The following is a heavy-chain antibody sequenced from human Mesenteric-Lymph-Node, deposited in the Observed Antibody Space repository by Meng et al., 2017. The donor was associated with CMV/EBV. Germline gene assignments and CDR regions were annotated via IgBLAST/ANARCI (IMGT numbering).Heavy chain of an antibody. V-gene: IGHV4-61*05. Sequence: SETLSLTCTVSGGSISSSSYYWGWIRQPPGRGLEWIGYIYYSGSTNYNPSLKSRVTISVDTSKNQFSLKLSSVTAADTAVYYCARYHISSSDYYYYGMDVWGQGTTVTVSS. D-gene: IGHD6-6*01. J-gene: IGHJ6*02. CDR1: GGSISSSSYY. CDR3: ARYHISSSDYYYYGMDV. CDR2: IYYSGST.